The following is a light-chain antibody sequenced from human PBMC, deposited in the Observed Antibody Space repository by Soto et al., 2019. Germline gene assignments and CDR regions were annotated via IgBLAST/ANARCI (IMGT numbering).Light chain of an antibody. CDR3: QQYGSTPRT. Sequence: EIVLTQSPGTLSLSPGERATLSCRASQSVSSNYLAWYQQTPGQAPRLLIYGASTRATGIPDRFSGSGSGTDFTLTISRLEPEDLAVYYCQQYGSTPRTFGQGTKVEIK. V-gene: IGKV3-20*01. J-gene: IGKJ1*01. CDR1: QSVSSNY. CDR2: GAS.